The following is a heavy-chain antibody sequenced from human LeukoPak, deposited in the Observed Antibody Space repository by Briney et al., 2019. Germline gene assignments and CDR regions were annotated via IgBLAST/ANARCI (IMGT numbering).Heavy chain of an antibody. CDR3: ARDSPLNY. V-gene: IGHV3-72*01. J-gene: IGHJ4*02. Sequence: GSLRLSCAASGFTFSDHYMDWVRQAPGKGLEWVGRSRNKVNSYTTEYAASVKGRFTISRDDSKNSLYLQMNSLKTEDTAVYYCARDSPLNYWGQGTLVTVSS. CDR1: GFTFSDHY. CDR2: SRNKVNSYTT.